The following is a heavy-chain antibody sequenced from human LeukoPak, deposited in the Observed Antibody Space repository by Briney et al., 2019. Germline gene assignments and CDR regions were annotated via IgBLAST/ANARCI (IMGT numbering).Heavy chain of an antibody. CDR3: AKDVLDFWSGCDY. D-gene: IGHD3-3*01. Sequence: PGGSLRLSCAASGFTFSSYGMHWVRQAPGKGLEWVAFIRYDGSNKYYADSVKGRFTISRDNSKNTLYLQMNSLRAEDTAVYYCAKDVLDFWSGCDYWGQGTLVTVSS. CDR1: GFTFSSYG. CDR2: IRYDGSNK. V-gene: IGHV3-30*02. J-gene: IGHJ4*02.